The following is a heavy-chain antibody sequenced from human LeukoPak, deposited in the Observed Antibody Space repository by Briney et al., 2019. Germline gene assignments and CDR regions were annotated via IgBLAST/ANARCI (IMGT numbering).Heavy chain of an antibody. J-gene: IGHJ3*02. Sequence: SETLSLTCTVSGGTISSYYWSWIRQPAGKGLEWIGRIYTSGSTNYNPSLKSRVTMSVDTSKNQFSLKLSSVTAADTAVYYCARDRYSSSWLYDAFDIWGQGTMVTVSS. CDR1: GGTISSYY. CDR2: IYTSGST. D-gene: IGHD6-13*01. V-gene: IGHV4-4*07. CDR3: ARDRYSSSWLYDAFDI.